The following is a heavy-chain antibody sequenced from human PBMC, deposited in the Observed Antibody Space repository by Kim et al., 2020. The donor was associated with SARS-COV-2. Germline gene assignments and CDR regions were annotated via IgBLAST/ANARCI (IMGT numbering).Heavy chain of an antibody. CDR1: GFTFSSYG. Sequence: GGSLRLSCAASGFTFSSYGMHWVRQAPGKGLEWVAVIWYDGSNKYYADSVKGRFTISRDNSKNTLYLQMNSLRAEDTAVYYCARETLLAGGGVPDYWGQGTLVTVSS. CDR3: ARETLLAGGGVPDY. V-gene: IGHV3-33*01. D-gene: IGHD3-3*01. J-gene: IGHJ4*02. CDR2: IWYDGSNK.